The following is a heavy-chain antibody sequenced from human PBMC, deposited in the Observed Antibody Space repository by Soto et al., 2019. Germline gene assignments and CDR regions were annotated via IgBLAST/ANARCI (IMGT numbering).Heavy chain of an antibody. J-gene: IGHJ5*02. CDR3: APSSGWYNWFDP. Sequence: GGSLRLSCAASGFTFSSYSMNWVRQAPGKGLEWVSSISSSSSYIYYADSVKGRFTISRDNAKNSLYLQMNSLRAEDTTVYYCAPSSGWYNWFDPWGQGTLVTVSS. CDR1: GFTFSSYS. D-gene: IGHD6-19*01. CDR2: ISSSSSYI. V-gene: IGHV3-21*01.